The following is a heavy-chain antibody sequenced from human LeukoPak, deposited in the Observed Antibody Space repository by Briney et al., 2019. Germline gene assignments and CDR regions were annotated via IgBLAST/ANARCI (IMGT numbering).Heavy chain of an antibody. J-gene: IGHJ3*02. CDR3: ARSSYDSSGYRLDAFDI. V-gene: IGHV5-51*01. D-gene: IGHD3-22*01. CDR1: GYSFTSYW. CDR2: XXPGDSDT. Sequence: GESLKISCKGSGYSFTSYWXGXXRQMXXXXXXXXXXXXPGDSDTRYSPSFQXXXTXXXDKSISTAYLQWSSLKASDTAMYYCARSSYDSSGYRLDAFDIWGQGTMVTVSS.